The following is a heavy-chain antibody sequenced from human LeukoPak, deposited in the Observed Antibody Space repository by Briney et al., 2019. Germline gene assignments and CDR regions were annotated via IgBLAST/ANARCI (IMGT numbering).Heavy chain of an antibody. CDR2: ISGSGGST. V-gene: IGHV3-23*01. CDR1: GLTFSSYA. J-gene: IGHJ4*02. CDR3: AKAPTTVTTFLTFDY. D-gene: IGHD4-17*01. Sequence: GGSLRLSCAASGLTFSSYAMSWVRQAPGKGLEWVSAISGSGGSTYYADSVKGRFTISRGNSKNTLYLQMNSLRAEDTAVYYCAKAPTTVTTFLTFDYWGQGTLVTVSS.